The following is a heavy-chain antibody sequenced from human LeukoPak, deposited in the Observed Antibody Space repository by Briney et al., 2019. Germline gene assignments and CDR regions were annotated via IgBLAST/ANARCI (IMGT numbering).Heavy chain of an antibody. J-gene: IGHJ4*02. D-gene: IGHD5-24*01. CDR2: ISYDGSNK. Sequence: GGSLRLSCAASGFTFSSYAMHWVRQAPGKGLEWVAVISYDGSNKYYADSVKGRFTISRDNSKNTLYLQMNSLRAEDTAVYYCARARMAAYWGQGTLVTVSS. CDR3: ARARMAAY. V-gene: IGHV3-30*04. CDR1: GFTFSSYA.